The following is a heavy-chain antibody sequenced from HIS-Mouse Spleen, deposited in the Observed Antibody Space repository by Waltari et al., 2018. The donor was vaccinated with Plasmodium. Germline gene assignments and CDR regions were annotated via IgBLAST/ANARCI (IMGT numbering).Heavy chain of an antibody. Sequence: EVQLVETGVGLIQPGGSLRLSCAASGFTFRSNYMSWLRTAPGRGVGWFSVSYSGGSTYYADSVKGRFTISRDNSKNTLYLQMNSLRAEDTAVYYCARGNSGYSSSWYLFDYWGQGTLVTVSS. V-gene: IGHV3-53*02. CDR1: GFTFRSNY. CDR2: SYSGGST. J-gene: IGHJ4*02. D-gene: IGHD6-13*01. CDR3: ARGNSGYSSSWYLFDY.